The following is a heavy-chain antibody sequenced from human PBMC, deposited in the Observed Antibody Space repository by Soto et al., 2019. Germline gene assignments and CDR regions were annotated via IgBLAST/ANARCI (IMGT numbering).Heavy chain of an antibody. J-gene: IGHJ6*03. CDR1: GGSISSYY. CDR2: IYYSGST. Sequence: PSETLSLTCTVSGGSISSYYWSWIRQPPGKGLEWIGYIYYSGSTNYNPSLKSRVTISVDTSKNQFSLKLSSVTAADTAVYYCASTGNGRRSYYYYYYMDVWGKGTTVTVSS. V-gene: IGHV4-59*08. D-gene: IGHD1-1*01. CDR3: ASTGNGRRSYYYYYYMDV.